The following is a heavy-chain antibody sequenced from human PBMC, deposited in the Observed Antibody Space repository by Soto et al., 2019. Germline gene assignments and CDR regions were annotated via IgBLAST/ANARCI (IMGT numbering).Heavy chain of an antibody. D-gene: IGHD6-6*01. CDR1: GFTFSNYD. CDR2: MSHDGSNK. Sequence: QVQLVESGGGVVQPGRSLRLSCATSGFTFSNYDMHWVRQAPGKGLEWVAGMSHDGSNKYHADSVKGRLTISRDNSKNTLYLQMNSLRPEDTAVYYCAKGKYSSSSTFDCWGQGTLVTVSS. V-gene: IGHV3-30*18. CDR3: AKGKYSSSSTFDC. J-gene: IGHJ4*02.